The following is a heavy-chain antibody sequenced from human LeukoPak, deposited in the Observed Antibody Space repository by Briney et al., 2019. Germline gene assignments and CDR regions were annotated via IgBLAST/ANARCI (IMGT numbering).Heavy chain of an antibody. V-gene: IGHV3-23*01. CDR1: GFTFSTYA. Sequence: GGSLRLSCAASGFTFSTYAMSWVRQAPGKGLEWVSAISGNGGRTYYADSAKGRFTISRDNSKSTLYLQMNGRRAADTAVYYCARGDGASDYWGQGTLVTVSS. J-gene: IGHJ4*02. D-gene: IGHD3-10*01. CDR2: ISGNGGRT. CDR3: ARGDGASDY.